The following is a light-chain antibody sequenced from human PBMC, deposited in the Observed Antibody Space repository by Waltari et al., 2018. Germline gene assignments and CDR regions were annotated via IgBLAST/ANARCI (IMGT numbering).Light chain of an antibody. CDR1: NSDVGTYHY. J-gene: IGLJ3*02. CDR3: SSYTSSSTWV. V-gene: IGLV2-14*01. Sequence: QSALTQPASVSGSPGQWITISCTGSNSDVGTYHYVSWYQQHPGKAPKLMIYDVSKRPSGVSDRFSGSKSGNTASLTISGLQAEDEADYYCSSYTSSSTWVFGGGTKVTVL. CDR2: DVS.